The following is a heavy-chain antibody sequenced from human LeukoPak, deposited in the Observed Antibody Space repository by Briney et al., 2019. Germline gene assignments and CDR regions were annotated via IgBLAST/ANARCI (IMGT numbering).Heavy chain of an antibody. CDR3: ARRYVVNFYFDF. CDR1: GFTFSSYA. CDR2: ISNNGVST. Sequence: GGSLRLSCAASGFTFSSYAMGWVRQTPGKGLEWVSAISNNGVSTFYADSVKGRFTISRDNSKNTVFLEMSNLRAEDAAIYYCARRYVVNFYFDFWGQGTQVTVSS. D-gene: IGHD3-9*01. V-gene: IGHV3-23*01. J-gene: IGHJ4*02.